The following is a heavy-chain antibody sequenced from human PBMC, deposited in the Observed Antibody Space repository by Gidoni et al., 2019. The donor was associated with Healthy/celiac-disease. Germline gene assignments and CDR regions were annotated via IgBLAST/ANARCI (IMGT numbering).Heavy chain of an antibody. CDR3: AKDGGAAARLSFVDY. V-gene: IGHV3-9*01. D-gene: IGHD6-6*01. Sequence: EVQLVESGGGLVQPGRSLRLSCAASGFTFDDYAMHWDRQAPGKGLEWVSGISWNSGSIGYADSVKGRFTISRDNAKNSLYLQMNSLRAEDTALYYCAKDGGAAARLSFVDYWGQGTLVTVSS. J-gene: IGHJ4*02. CDR1: GFTFDDYA. CDR2: ISWNSGSI.